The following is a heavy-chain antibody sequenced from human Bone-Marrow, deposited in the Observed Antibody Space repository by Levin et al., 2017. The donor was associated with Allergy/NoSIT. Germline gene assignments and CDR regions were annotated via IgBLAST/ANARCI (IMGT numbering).Heavy chain of an antibody. CDR2: IDTAGGT. V-gene: IGHV3-13*01. CDR1: GFTFSSHD. J-gene: IGHJ4*02. Sequence: LTGGSLRLSCAASGFTFSSHDMHWVRQPIGKGLEWVSAIDTAGGTYYPDSVKGRFTISRENAKNSLYLQMNSLRAGDTAVYYCVREARGGSTFLYFDSWGQGILVTVSS. D-gene: IGHD2/OR15-2a*01. CDR3: VREARGGSTFLYFDS.